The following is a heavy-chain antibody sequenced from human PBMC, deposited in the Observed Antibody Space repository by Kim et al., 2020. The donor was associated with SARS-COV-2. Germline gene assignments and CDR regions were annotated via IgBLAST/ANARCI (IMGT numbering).Heavy chain of an antibody. CDR1: GFDSSTSW. V-gene: IGHV3-74*03. D-gene: IGHD3-22*01. Sequence: GGSLRLSCAASGFDSSTSWMHWVRQAPGKGLVWVSRISSDGGDITYADSVKGRFTISRDNANNTLYLQMNGLRTEDTAVYYCAKVGDYDISGFYAFFRSWAQGTRVTVP. CDR2: ISSDGGDI. CDR3: AKVGDYDISGFYAFFRS. J-gene: IGHJ5*02.